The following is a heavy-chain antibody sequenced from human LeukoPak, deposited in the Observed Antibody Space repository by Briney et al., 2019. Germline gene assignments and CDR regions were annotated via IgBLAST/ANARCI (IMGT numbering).Heavy chain of an antibody. Sequence: ASVKVSCKASGYTFTSYDIYWVRQATGQGLEWMGWMNPNSGNTDYAQKFQGRVTMTRNTSISTAYMELSSLRSEDTAVYYCARVRGQRYWFDPWGEGTLVTVSS. D-gene: IGHD5-12*01. V-gene: IGHV1-8*01. J-gene: IGHJ5*02. CDR2: MNPNSGNT. CDR3: ARVRGQRYWFDP. CDR1: GYTFTSYD.